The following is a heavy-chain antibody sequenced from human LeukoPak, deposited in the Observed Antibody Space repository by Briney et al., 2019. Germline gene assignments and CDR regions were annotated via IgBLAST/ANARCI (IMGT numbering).Heavy chain of an antibody. CDR3: ARGVPHDYGDYGLVWFDP. V-gene: IGHV4-34*01. D-gene: IGHD4-17*01. CDR1: GGSFSGYY. CDR2: LNESGST. J-gene: IGHJ5*02. Sequence: PSETLSLTCAGYGGSFSGYYWSWIRQPPEKGLEWIGELNESGSTTYNPSLKSRVTISVDTSKNQVSLKLSSVTAADTAVYYCARGVPHDYGDYGLVWFDPWGQGTLVTVSS.